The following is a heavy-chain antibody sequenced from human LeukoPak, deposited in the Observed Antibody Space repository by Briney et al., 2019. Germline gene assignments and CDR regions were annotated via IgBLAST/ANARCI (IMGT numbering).Heavy chain of an antibody. CDR2: IIPILGIA. Sequence: SVKVSCKASGGTFSSYAISWVRQAPGQGLEWMGRIIPILGIANCAQKFKGKVTITADKSTSTAYMELSSLRSEDTAVYYCAGLGLLLGRIYYFDYWGQGTLVTVSS. J-gene: IGHJ4*02. D-gene: IGHD3-22*01. CDR1: GGTFSSYA. V-gene: IGHV1-69*04. CDR3: AGLGLLLGRIYYFDY.